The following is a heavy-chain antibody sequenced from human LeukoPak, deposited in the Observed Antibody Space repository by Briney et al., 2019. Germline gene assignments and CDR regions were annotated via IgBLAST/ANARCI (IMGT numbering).Heavy chain of an antibody. J-gene: IGHJ6*02. CDR1: GGSINSSSYY. CDR3: ARVRFSFTYYGMDV. CDR2: IYYSGST. D-gene: IGHD3-3*01. V-gene: IGHV4-39*01. Sequence: SETLSLTCTVSGGSINSSSYYWGWIRQPPGKGLGWIGSIYYSGSTYYNPSLKSRVTISVDTSKNQFSLKLSSVTAADTAVYYCARVRFSFTYYGMDVWGQGTTVTVSS.